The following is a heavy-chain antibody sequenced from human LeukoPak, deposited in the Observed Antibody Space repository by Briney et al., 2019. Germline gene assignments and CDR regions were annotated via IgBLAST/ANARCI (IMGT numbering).Heavy chain of an antibody. D-gene: IGHD3-10*01. CDR3: ASLFDYYGSGTYYNWFDP. CDR2: IYYSGST. CDR1: GGSISSSSYY. J-gene: IGHJ5*02. V-gene: IGHV4-39*01. Sequence: SETLSLTCTVSGGSISSSSYYWGWIRQPPGKGLEWIGSIYYSGSTYYNPSLKSRVTISVDTPKIHFFLELSSVTAADTAVYYCASLFDYYGSGTYYNWFDPWGQGTLVTVSS.